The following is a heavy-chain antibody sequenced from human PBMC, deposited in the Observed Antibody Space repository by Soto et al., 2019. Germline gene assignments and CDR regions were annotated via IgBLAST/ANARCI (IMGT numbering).Heavy chain of an antibody. CDR1: GFTFSSDG. Sequence: QVQLVESGGGVVQSGRSLRLSCAASGFTFSSDGMHWVRQAPGKGLEGVAVISYDGSYQYYVDSVKGRFTISRDNSKNTLYLQMNSLRAEDTAVYYCAKDEISKTIRGDAFNFWGQGTMVTVSS. J-gene: IGHJ3*01. D-gene: IGHD1-7*01. CDR3: AKDEISKTIRGDAFNF. V-gene: IGHV3-30*18. CDR2: ISYDGSYQ.